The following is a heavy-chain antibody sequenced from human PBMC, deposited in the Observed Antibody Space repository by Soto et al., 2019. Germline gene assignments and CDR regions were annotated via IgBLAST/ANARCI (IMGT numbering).Heavy chain of an antibody. CDR3: ASSFGDSNFDY. CDR1: GFPFSSFS. CDR2: ISSSSGTI. Sequence: VQLVEFGGDLVQPGGSLRLSWVASGFPFSSFSRNWVRQAPGKGLEWLSFISSSSGTIYYAESVKGRFTISRDNAKRSLYLQMSSLRAEDTAVYYCASSFGDSNFDYWGQGTLVTVSS. V-gene: IGHV3-48*01. J-gene: IGHJ4*02. D-gene: IGHD4-17*01.